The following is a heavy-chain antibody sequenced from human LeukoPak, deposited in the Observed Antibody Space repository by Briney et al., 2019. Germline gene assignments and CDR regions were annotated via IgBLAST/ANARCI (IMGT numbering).Heavy chain of an antibody. CDR1: GFTFSSYA. J-gene: IGHJ6*04. V-gene: IGHV3-23*01. CDR2: ISGGGGST. Sequence: GGSLRLSCAASGFTFSSYAMSWVRQAPGKGLEWVSAISGGGGSTYYADSVKGRFTISRDNSKNTLYLQMNSLRAEDTAVYYCARLGYCSGGSCPVGMDVWGKGTTVTVSS. CDR3: ARLGYCSGGSCPVGMDV. D-gene: IGHD2-15*01.